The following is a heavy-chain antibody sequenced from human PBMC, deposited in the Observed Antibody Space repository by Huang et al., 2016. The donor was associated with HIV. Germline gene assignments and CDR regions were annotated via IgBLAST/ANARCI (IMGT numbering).Heavy chain of an antibody. CDR1: RFTFSEFA. Sequence: QVQLVESGGGVVRPGRSLRLPWAASRFTFSEFAMPWVRQAPGKWLVWMAVISYDGSSKHYADSVTGRLTISRDNSNNTLYLQMNSLTVEDTAVYYCTKGHYYDTNGYVAFDIWGQGTMVTVSS. J-gene: IGHJ3*02. CDR3: TKGHYYDTNGYVAFDI. V-gene: IGHV3-30*18. D-gene: IGHD3-22*01. CDR2: ISYDGSSK.